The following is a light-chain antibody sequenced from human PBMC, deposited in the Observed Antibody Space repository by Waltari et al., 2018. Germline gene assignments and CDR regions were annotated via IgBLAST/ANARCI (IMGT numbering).Light chain of an antibody. V-gene: IGLV2-18*02. CDR3: SSYTSSSTV. J-gene: IGLJ2*01. CDR2: EVS. CDR1: SSDVGSYNR. Sequence: QSALTQPPSVSGSPRQSVTISCTGTSSDVGSYNRVSWYQQPPGTAPKLMIYEVSNRPSGVPDRFSGSKSGNTASLTISGLQAEDEADYYCSSYTSSSTVFGGGTKLTVL.